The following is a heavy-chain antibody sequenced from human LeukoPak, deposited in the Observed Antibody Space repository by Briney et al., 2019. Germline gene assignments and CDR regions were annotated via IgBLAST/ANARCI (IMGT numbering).Heavy chain of an antibody. CDR1: GFTFSSYS. V-gene: IGHV3-21*01. J-gene: IGHJ4*02. Sequence: GGSLRLSCAASGFTFSSYSMNWVRQAPGKGLEWVSSISSSSSYIYYADSVKGRFTISRDNAKNSLYLQMNSLRAEDTAVYYCARSAGYCSSTSCHIDYWGQGALVTVSS. CDR3: ARSAGYCSSTSCHIDY. CDR2: ISSSSSYI. D-gene: IGHD2-2*02.